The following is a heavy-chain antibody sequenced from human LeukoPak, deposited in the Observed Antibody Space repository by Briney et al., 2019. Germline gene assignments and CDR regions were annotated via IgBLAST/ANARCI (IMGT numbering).Heavy chain of an antibody. CDR2: IKQDGSEK. Sequence: GRSLRLSCAASGFTFSSYWMSWVSQAPGKGLEWAANIKQDGSEKYYVDSVKGRFTISRDNAKNSLYLQMNSLRAEDTAVYYCAREDRTGYFDYWGQGTLVTVSS. CDR1: GFTFSSYW. CDR3: AREDRTGYFDY. J-gene: IGHJ4*02. V-gene: IGHV3-7*04. D-gene: IGHD2-15*01.